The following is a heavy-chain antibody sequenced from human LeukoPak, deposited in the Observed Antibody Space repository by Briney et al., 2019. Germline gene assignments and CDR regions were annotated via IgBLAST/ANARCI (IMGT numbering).Heavy chain of an antibody. J-gene: IGHJ4*02. V-gene: IGHV4-4*09. D-gene: IGHD2-2*01. CDR2: IYTSGNS. CDR3: ARQSFSCTSCSNLLDY. CDR1: GGSISGYY. Sequence: SETLSLTCTVSGGSISGYYWSWIRQPPGKGLEWIGYIYTSGNSNYNPSLKSRVTISVDTSKNQFSLKLSSVTAADTAVYYCARQSFSCTSCSNLLDYWGQGTLVTVSS.